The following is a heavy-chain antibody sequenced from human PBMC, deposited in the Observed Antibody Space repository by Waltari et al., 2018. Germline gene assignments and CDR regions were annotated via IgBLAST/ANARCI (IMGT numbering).Heavy chain of an antibody. J-gene: IGHJ4*02. CDR1: GFTFSSYG. V-gene: IGHV3-30*02. CDR2: IRYDGSNK. CDR3: AKDPIVVVVAATLWFDY. Sequence: QVQLVESGGGVVQPGGSLRLSCAASGFTFSSYGMHWVRQAPGKGLEWVAFIRYDGSNKYYADSVKGRFTISRDNSKNTLYLQMNSLRAEDTAVYYCAKDPIVVVVAATLWFDYWGQGTLVTVSS. D-gene: IGHD2-15*01.